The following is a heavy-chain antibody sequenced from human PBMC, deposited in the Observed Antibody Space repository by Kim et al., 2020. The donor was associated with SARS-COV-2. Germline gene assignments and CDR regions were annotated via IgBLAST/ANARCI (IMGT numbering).Heavy chain of an antibody. CDR3: AKDLSGSYYSYFDY. D-gene: IGHD1-26*01. Sequence: ADSVKGRFTISRENSKNTLYLKMNSLRADDTAVYYCAKDLSGSYYSYFDYWGQGTLVTVSS. V-gene: IGHV3-23*01. J-gene: IGHJ4*02.